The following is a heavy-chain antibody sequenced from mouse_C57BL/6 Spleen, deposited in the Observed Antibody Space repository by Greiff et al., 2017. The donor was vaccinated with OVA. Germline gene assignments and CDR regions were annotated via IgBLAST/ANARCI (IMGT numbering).Heavy chain of an antibody. CDR2: IYPGSGST. V-gene: IGHV1-55*01. D-gene: IGHD1-1*01. Sequence: QVQLQQPGAELVKPGASVKMSCKASGYTFTSYWITWVKQRPGQGLEWIGDIYPGSGSTNYNEKFKSKVTLSVDTSSSTAYMQLSSRSSEYSAVYYCARSGGSSSYAMDYGGQGTSVAASS. J-gene: IGHJ4*01. CDR1: GYTFTSYW. CDR3: ARSGGSSSYAMDY.